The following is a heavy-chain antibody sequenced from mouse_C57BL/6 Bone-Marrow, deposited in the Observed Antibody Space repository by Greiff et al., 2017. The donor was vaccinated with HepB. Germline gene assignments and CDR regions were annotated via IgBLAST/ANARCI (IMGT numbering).Heavy chain of an antibody. CDR3: ARKGDSFFDC. Sequence: QVQLQQPGAELVMPGASVKLSCKASGYTFTSYWMHWVKQRPGQGLEWIGEIDPSDSYTNYNQKFKGKSTLTVDKSSSTAYMQLSSLTSEDSAVYYCARKGDSFFDCWGQGTTLTVSS. J-gene: IGHJ2*01. CDR2: IDPSDSYT. CDR1: GYTFTSYW. V-gene: IGHV1-69*01.